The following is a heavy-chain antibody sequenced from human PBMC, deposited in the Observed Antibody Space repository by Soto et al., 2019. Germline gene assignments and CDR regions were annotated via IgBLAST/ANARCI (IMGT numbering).Heavy chain of an antibody. CDR3: ARASGGRFFDS. CDR2: IYSGGST. CDR1: GFTVSTNY. Sequence: GGSLRLSSTASGFTVSTNYMSWVRQALGRGLEWVPVIYSGGSTYYADSLRGRFTISRDNSKNTLYLHMNSLRAEDTAVYYCARASGGRFFDSWGQGTLVTVSS. D-gene: IGHD1-26*01. V-gene: IGHV3-53*01. J-gene: IGHJ4*02.